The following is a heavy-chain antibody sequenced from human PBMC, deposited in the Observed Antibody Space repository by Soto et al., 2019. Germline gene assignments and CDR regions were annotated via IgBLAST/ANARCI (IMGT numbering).Heavy chain of an antibody. D-gene: IGHD2-15*01. V-gene: IGHV3-23*01. CDR3: ARRGHNFFDY. Sequence: GGSRRLSCAASGFTFSTSIMSWVRQAPGKGLEWVSTFSGASGNSYYADSVKGRFTIARDNSKNTLYLQMNSLRVEDTAVYYCARRGHNFFDYWGQGTLVTVSS. J-gene: IGHJ4*02. CDR1: GFTFSTSI. CDR2: FSGASGNS.